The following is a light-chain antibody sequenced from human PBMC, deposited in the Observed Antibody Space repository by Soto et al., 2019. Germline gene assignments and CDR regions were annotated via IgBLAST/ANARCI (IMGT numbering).Light chain of an antibody. CDR3: QQYGSSVWA. CDR1: QSVSSN. J-gene: IGKJ1*01. V-gene: IGKV3-15*01. CDR2: GAS. Sequence: EMVMTQSPATLSVSPGERATLSCRACQSVSSNLAWYQQKPGQAPRLLIYGASTRATGIPARFSGSGSGTDFTLTISRVEPEDFAVYYCQQYGSSVWAFGQGTKVDIK.